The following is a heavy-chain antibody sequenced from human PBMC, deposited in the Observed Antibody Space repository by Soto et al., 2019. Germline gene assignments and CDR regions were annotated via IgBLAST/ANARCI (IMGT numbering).Heavy chain of an antibody. CDR3: ARVRKQKPNYWYFDL. Sequence: SETLSLTCAVSGCSISRGGYSWSWIRQPPGKGVEWIRLINHSGSTYYNPSLQSRVTISEDTSKNQYSRKLSSVTAADTAVYYCARVRKQKPNYWYFDLWGRGTLVTVSS. J-gene: IGHJ2*01. V-gene: IGHV4-30-2*01. CDR2: INHSGST. CDR1: GCSISRGGYS. D-gene: IGHD6-13*01.